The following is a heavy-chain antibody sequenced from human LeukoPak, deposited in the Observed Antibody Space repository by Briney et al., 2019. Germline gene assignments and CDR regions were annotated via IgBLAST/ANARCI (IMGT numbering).Heavy chain of an antibody. CDR3: AGGDPYRGYDYPGV. Sequence: GGSLRLSCAASGFTFNTYAMHWVRQAPGKGLEWVTIISYDGSKKYYIDSVRGRFTISRDNSKNTLYLQMNSLRLEDMALYYCAGGDPYRGYDYPGVWGQGILVSVSS. J-gene: IGHJ4*02. D-gene: IGHD5-12*01. CDR1: GFTFNTYA. V-gene: IGHV3-30*04. CDR2: ISYDGSKK.